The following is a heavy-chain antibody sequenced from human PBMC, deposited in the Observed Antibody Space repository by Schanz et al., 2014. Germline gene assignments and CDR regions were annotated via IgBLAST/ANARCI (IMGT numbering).Heavy chain of an antibody. D-gene: IGHD3-16*01. V-gene: IGHV3-30*02. CDR2: IRYDGSSK. CDR1: GFTFTSYS. J-gene: IGHJ3*02. CDR3: ARSYHDDDDYTRALDM. Sequence: QVQLVQSGGGVVQPGGSLRLSCAASGFTFTSYSMHWVRQAPGRGLEWVAFIRYDGSSKYYADSVRGRFTISRDDSKNTLYLQMNSLRPEDTAVYYCARSYHDDDDYTRALDMWGQGTMVTVSS.